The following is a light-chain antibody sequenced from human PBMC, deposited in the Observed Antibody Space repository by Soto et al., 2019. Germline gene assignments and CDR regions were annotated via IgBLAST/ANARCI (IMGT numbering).Light chain of an antibody. Sequence: QSALTQPASVSGSPGQSITISCTGTGSDVGSYNLVSWYQQHPGKAPKLMIYEGSKRPSGVSNRFSGSKSGNTASLTISGLQAEDEADYYCCSYAGSSTPYVVFGGGTKVTVL. CDR1: GSDVGSYNL. V-gene: IGLV2-23*01. J-gene: IGLJ2*01. CDR3: CSYAGSSTPYVV. CDR2: EGS.